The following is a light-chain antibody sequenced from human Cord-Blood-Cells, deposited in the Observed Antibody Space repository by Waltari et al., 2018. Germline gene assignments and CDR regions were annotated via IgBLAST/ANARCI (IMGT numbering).Light chain of an antibody. CDR3: MIWHSSAWV. CDR1: SGINVGTYR. CDR2: YKSDSDK. V-gene: IGLV5-45*02. J-gene: IGLJ3*02. Sequence: QAVLTQPSSLSASPGASASLTCTLRSGINVGTYRISWYQQKPGSPPQYLLRYKSDSDKQQGSGVPIRFSGSKDASANAGILLISGLQSEDEADYYCMIWHSSAWVFGGGTKLTVL.